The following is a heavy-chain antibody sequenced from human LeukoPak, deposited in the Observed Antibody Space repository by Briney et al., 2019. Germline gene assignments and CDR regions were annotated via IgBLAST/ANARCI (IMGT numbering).Heavy chain of an antibody. Sequence: SETLSLTCTVSGGSINTTFYYWGWIRQPPGKGLEWIGSIYYTGSTDYNPSLKSRVAIYTDTSKNQLFLNLSSWTAADTAVYYCTRHAARFDYWGEGILVTV. CDR3: TRHAARFDY. D-gene: IGHD6-25*01. J-gene: IGHJ4*02. CDR1: GGSINTTFYY. CDR2: IYYTGST. V-gene: IGHV4-39*01.